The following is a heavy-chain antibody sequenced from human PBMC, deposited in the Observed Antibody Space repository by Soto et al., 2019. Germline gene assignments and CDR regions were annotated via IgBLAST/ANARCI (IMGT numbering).Heavy chain of an antibody. V-gene: IGHV1-18*04. CDR3: ARFRRITIFGAGSEDYYYYGMDV. CDR1: GYTFTSYG. CDR2: ISAYNGNT. Sequence: GASVKVSCKASGYTFTSYGISWVRQAPGQGLEWMGWISAYNGNTNYAQKLQGRVTMTTDTSTSTAYMELRSLRSDDTAVYYCARFRRITIFGAGSEDYYYYGMDVWGQGTTVTVSS. J-gene: IGHJ6*02. D-gene: IGHD3-3*01.